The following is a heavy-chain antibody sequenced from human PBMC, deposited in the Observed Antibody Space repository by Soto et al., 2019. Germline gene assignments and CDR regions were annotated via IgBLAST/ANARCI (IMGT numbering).Heavy chain of an antibody. D-gene: IGHD2-2*01. J-gene: IGHJ6*02. V-gene: IGHV1-69*01. CDR3: ARSQGSSTSLEVYYYYYYGMDV. Sequence: QVQLVQSEAEVKKPGSAVKVSCKASGGTFGSYAISWVRQAPGQGLEWMGGIIPIPGTADYAQKFQGRVTIAADESTSPAYMELSSLRSEATAVYYCARSQGSSTSLEVYYYYYYGMDVWGQGTTVTVSS. CDR2: IIPIPGTA. CDR1: GGTFGSYA.